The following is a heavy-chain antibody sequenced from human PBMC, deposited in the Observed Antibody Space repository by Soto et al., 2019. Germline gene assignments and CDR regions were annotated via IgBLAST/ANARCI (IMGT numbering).Heavy chain of an antibody. CDR2: MNPNSGNT. J-gene: IGHJ6*03. CDR3: ARGTPKVLGGRPLLGYYYYYMDV. CDR1: GYTFTSYD. V-gene: IGHV1-8*01. D-gene: IGHD1-26*01. Sequence: QVQLVQSGAEVKKPGASVKVSCKASGYTFTSYDINWVRQATGQGLEWMGWMNPNSGNTGYAQKFQGRGTMTRNTSISTAYMERSSLRSEDTAVYYCARGTPKVLGGRPLLGYYYYYMDVWGKGTTVTVSS.